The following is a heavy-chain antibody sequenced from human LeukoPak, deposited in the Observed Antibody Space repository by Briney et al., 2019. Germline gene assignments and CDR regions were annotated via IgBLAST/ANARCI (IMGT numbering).Heavy chain of an antibody. V-gene: IGHV4-39*01. D-gene: IGHD3-10*01. Sequence: SETLSLTCTVSGGSISTSSYYWGWIRQPPGKGLEWIGSIYYTGSTYYNPSLNSRVTVSVDTSKNQFSLKLSSVTAADTAMYYCASRTRFGESRFDYWGQGTLVTVSS. CDR3: ASRTRFGESRFDY. CDR1: GGSISTSSYY. J-gene: IGHJ4*02. CDR2: IYYTGST.